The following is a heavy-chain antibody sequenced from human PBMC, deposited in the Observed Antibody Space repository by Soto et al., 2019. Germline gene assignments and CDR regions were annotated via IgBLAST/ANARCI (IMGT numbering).Heavy chain of an antibody. CDR2: ISPGGGTT. CDR3: ARAHYDSDAFDF. D-gene: IGHD3-22*01. CDR1: GYTFTTNF. V-gene: IGHV1-46*03. J-gene: IGHJ3*01. Sequence: VQLVQSGAEVKKPGASVKISCKASGYTFTTNFIHWIRQAPGQGLEWVGIISPGGGTTVYAQKFQGRVTMTRDTSTSTVYMELRNLRSEDTAVFYCARAHYDSDAFDFRGQGTMVIVSS.